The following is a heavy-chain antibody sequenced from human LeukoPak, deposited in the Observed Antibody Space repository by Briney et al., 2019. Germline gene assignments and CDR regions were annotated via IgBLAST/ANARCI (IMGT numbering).Heavy chain of an antibody. J-gene: IGHJ5*02. CDR2: IYPRGSP. D-gene: IGHD2-2*01. CDR3: ERYHPCNSCYRFLFDL. CDR1: GGALSSYY. Sequence: SETLSLTCAVSGGALSSYYWSGGRQPPGKGLEWIGGIYPRGSPHYNLSLKSRLTMSVDTSKTLFSLKLSSVRAADTAVYYCERYHPCNSCYRFLFDLWRQGTLVPLFS. V-gene: IGHV4-59*10.